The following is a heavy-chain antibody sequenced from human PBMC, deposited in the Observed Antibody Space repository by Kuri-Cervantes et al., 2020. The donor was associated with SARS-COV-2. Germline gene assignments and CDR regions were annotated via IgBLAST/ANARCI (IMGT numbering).Heavy chain of an antibody. Sequence: ESLKISCAVSGYSISSGYYWGWIRQPPGKGLEWIGSIYFSGSTYYNPSLKSRVTISVDTSKSQFSLKLTSVTAADTAVYYCARHSWYSSSSYDYWGQGTLVTVSS. D-gene: IGHD6-6*01. CDR3: ARHSWYSSSSYDY. CDR2: IYFSGST. V-gene: IGHV4-38-2*01. CDR1: GYSISSGYY. J-gene: IGHJ4*02.